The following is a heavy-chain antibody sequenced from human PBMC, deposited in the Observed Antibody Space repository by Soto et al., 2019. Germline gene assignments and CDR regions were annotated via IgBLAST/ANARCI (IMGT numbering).Heavy chain of an antibody. V-gene: IGHV1-46*01. D-gene: IGHD1-26*01. CDR1: GYTFTSYY. J-gene: IGHJ5*02. CDR3: ARGGPRGRPNSGDWFDP. Sequence: ASVKVSCKASGYTFTSYYMHWVRQAPGQGIEWMGIINPSGGSTSYAQKFQGRVTMTRYTSTSTVYRALSRRGSEETGVYYWARGGPRGRPNSGDWFDPWGQGTLVTVSS. CDR2: INPSGGST.